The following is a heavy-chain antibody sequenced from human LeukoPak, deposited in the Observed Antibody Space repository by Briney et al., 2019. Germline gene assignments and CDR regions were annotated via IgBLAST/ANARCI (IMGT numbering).Heavy chain of an antibody. V-gene: IGHV4-59*08. D-gene: IGHD6-19*01. Sequence: SETLSLTCTVSGGSISSYYWSWIRQPPGKGLEWIGYIYYSGSTNYNPSPKSRVTISVDTSKNQFSLKLSSVTAADTAVYYCARQSEQWLLYFQHWGQGTLVTVSS. J-gene: IGHJ1*01. CDR3: ARQSEQWLLYFQH. CDR2: IYYSGST. CDR1: GGSISSYY.